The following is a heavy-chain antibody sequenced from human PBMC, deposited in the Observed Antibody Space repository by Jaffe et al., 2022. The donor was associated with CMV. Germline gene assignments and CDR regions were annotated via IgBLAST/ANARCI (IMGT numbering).Heavy chain of an antibody. D-gene: IGHD3-3*02. CDR1: GGSFSGYY. V-gene: IGHV4-34*01. CDR3: ARGRGRSYPPGPTIRVYFDY. CDR2: INHSGST. Sequence: QVQLQQWGAGLLKPSETLSLTCAVYGGSFSGYYWSWIRQPPGKGLEWIGEINHSGSTNYNPSLKSRVTISVDTSKNQFSLKLSSVTAADTAVYYCARGRGRSYPPGPTIRVYFDYWGQGTLVTVSS. J-gene: IGHJ4*02.